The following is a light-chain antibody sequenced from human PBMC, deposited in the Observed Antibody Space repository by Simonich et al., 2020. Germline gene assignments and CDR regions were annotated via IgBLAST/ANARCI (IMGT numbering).Light chain of an antibody. CDR1: QGISSY. CDR3: QQLNSYPPYT. Sequence: DIQLTQSPSSLSASVGDRVTITYRASQGISSYLAWYQQKPGKAPKLLIYAASTLQSEVPSRFSGSGSGTEFTLTISSLQPEDFATYYCQQLNSYPPYTFGQGTKLEIK. J-gene: IGKJ2*01. V-gene: IGKV1-9*01. CDR2: AAS.